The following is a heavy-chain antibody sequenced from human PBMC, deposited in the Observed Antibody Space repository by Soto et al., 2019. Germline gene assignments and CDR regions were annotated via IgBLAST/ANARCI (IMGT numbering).Heavy chain of an antibody. V-gene: IGHV1-69*02. Sequence: SVKVSCKDSGGSISSYTMSWVRQDPGQGLEWMGRIIPILGIANYAQKFQGRVTITADKSTSTAYMELSSLRSEDTAVYYCASPNIAAAGTGAFDIWGQGTMVTVSS. D-gene: IGHD6-13*01. CDR3: ASPNIAAAGTGAFDI. J-gene: IGHJ3*02. CDR2: IIPILGIA. CDR1: GGSISSYT.